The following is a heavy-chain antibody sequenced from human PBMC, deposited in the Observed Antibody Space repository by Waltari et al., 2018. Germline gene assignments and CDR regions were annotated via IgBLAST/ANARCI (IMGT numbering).Heavy chain of an antibody. Sequence: EVQLLESGGDLVRPGGSLRLSCAVSGTSFSNSAINWVRLAPGRGLGWVSGISVSDATYYADSVKGRFTISRDTSKNTVFLQMNGLRAEDTAVYYCATPFYNWDDPLHSWGQGTLVTVSS. CDR2: ISVSDAT. CDR1: GTSFSNSA. D-gene: IGHD1-20*01. V-gene: IGHV3-23*01. J-gene: IGHJ4*02. CDR3: ATPFYNWDDPLHS.